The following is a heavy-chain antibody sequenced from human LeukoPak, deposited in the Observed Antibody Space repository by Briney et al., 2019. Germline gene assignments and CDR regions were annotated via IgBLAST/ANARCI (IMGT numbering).Heavy chain of an antibody. J-gene: IGHJ4*02. CDR3: AKDAKYDDSFYFDY. CDR1: GFTFSSYE. Sequence: GGSLRLSCAASGFTFSSYEMHWVRQTPGRGLEWVSAISGSGGSTFYADSVKGRFTISRDTSKNALYLQMNSLRAEDTAIYYCAKDAKYDDSFYFDYWGQGTLVTVSS. D-gene: IGHD4-17*01. CDR2: ISGSGGST. V-gene: IGHV3-23*01.